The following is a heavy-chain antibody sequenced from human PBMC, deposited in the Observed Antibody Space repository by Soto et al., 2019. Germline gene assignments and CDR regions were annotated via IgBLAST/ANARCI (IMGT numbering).Heavy chain of an antibody. CDR1: GGSFTSNNW. CDR3: ASRDPGTSVDY. Sequence: PSLTCAVSGGSFTSNNWWTWVRQPPGQGLEWIGEIYRTGSTNYNPSLKSRVTISLDKSENQFSLKVTSLTAADTAVYYCASRDPGTSVDYWGQGTLVTVPQ. D-gene: IGHD1-7*01. J-gene: IGHJ4*02. V-gene: IGHV4-4*02. CDR2: IYRTGST.